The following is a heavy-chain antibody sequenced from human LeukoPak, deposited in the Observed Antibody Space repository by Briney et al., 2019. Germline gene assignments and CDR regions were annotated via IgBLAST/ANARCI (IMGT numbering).Heavy chain of an antibody. CDR3: TTDSVTMIVVVDY. Sequence: GGSLRLSCAASGFTFSSYSMNWVRQAPGKGLEWVSYISSSSTIYYADSVKGRFTISRDDSKNTLYLQMNSLKTEDTAVYYCTTDSVTMIVVVDYWGQGTLVTVSS. D-gene: IGHD3-22*01. V-gene: IGHV3-48*01. J-gene: IGHJ4*02. CDR1: GFTFSSYS. CDR2: ISSSSTI.